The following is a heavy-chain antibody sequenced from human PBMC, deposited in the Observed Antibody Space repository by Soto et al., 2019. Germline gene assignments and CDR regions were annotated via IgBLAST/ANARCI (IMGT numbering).Heavy chain of an antibody. J-gene: IGHJ6*02. D-gene: IGHD2-2*01. V-gene: IGHV1-69*13. CDR2: IIPIFGTA. CDR3: AVIVVVPAATDYYYYGMDV. CDR1: GGTFSSYA. Sequence: SVKVSCKASGGTFSSYAISWVRQAPGQGLEWMGGIIPIFGTANYAQKFQGRVTITADESTSTAYMELSSLRSEDTAVYYCAVIVVVPAATDYYYYGMDVWGQGTTVTVSS.